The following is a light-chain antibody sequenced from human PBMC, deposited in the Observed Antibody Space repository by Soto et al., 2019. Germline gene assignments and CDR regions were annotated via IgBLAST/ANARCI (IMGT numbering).Light chain of an antibody. CDR2: WAS. CDR3: QQYYSTPLFT. CDR1: QSVLYSSNNKNY. Sequence: DIVMTQSPDSLAVSLGERATINCKSSQSVLYSSNNKNYLAWYQQKPGQPPKLLIYWASTRESGVPDRFSGSGSGTDFTLTISSLQAEDVAVYYCQQYYSTPLFTFCGGTKVEIK. V-gene: IGKV4-1*01. J-gene: IGKJ4*01.